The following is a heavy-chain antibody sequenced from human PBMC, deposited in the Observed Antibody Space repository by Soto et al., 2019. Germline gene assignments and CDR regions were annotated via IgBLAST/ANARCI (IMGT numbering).Heavy chain of an antibody. V-gene: IGHV4-39*01. CDR2: IYYSGST. CDR1: GGSISSSSYY. J-gene: IGHJ4*02. CDR3: ARLGVPAAMGGDGMGFDY. D-gene: IGHD2-2*01. Sequence: QLQLQESGPGLVKPSETLSLTCTVSGGSISSSSYYWGWIRQPPGKGLEWIGSIYYSGSTYYNPSLKSRVTISVDTSKNQFSLKLSSVTAADTAVYYCARLGVPAAMGGDGMGFDYWGQGTLVTVSS.